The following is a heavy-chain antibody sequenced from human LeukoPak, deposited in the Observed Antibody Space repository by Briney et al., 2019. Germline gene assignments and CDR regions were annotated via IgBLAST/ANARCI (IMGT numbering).Heavy chain of an antibody. CDR1: GGSFSGYY. CDR2: INHSGST. J-gene: IGHJ4*02. D-gene: IGHD2-15*01. V-gene: IGHV4-34*01. CDR3: ARGVHLEHIVVAVAATHSYGSLDY. Sequence: PSETLSLTCAVYGGSFSGYYWSWIRQPPGKGLEWIGEINHSGSTNYNPSLKSRVTISVDTSKNQFSLKLSSVTAADTAVYYCARGVHLEHIVVAVAATHSYGSLDYWGQGTLVTVSS.